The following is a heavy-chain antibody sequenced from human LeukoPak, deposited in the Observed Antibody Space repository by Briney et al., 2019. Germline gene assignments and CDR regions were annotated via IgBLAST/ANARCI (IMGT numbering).Heavy chain of an antibody. Sequence: SETLSLTCTVSGGSISSSSYYWGWIRQPPGKGLEWIGSIYYSGSTYYNPSLKSRVTISVDTSKNQFSLKLSSVTAADTAVYYCARHLGIMITFGGVPYYFDYWGQGTLVTVSS. CDR1: GGSISSSSYY. V-gene: IGHV4-39*01. J-gene: IGHJ4*02. D-gene: IGHD3-16*01. CDR3: ARHLGIMITFGGVPYYFDY. CDR2: IYYSGST.